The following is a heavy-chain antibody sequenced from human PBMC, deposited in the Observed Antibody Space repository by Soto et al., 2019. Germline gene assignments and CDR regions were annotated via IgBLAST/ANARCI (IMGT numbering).Heavy chain of an antibody. CDR1: GGSISSGDYY. J-gene: IGHJ6*02. CDR2: IYYSGST. V-gene: IGHV4-30-4*01. D-gene: IGHD6-13*01. Sequence: SETLSLTCTVSGGSISSGDYYWSWIRQPPGKGLEWIGYIYYSGSTYYNPSLKSRVTISVDKSKNQFSLKLSSVTAADTAVYYCARDFRRQLASDYYYYGMDVWGQGTTVIVSS. CDR3: ARDFRRQLASDYYYYGMDV.